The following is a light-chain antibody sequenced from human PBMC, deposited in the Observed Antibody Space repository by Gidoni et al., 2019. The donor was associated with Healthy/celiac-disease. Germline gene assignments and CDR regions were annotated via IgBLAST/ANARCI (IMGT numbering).Light chain of an antibody. CDR2: DAS. J-gene: IGKJ1*01. CDR1: QSVSSD. CDR3: QQRSNWPPWT. V-gene: IGKV3-11*01. Sequence: EIVLPQSPATLSLFPGERATLSCRASQSVSSDLAWYQQKPGQAPRLLIYDASNRATGIPARFSGSGCGTEFTLTISSLEPEDFAVYYCQQRSNWPPWTFGQGTKVEIK.